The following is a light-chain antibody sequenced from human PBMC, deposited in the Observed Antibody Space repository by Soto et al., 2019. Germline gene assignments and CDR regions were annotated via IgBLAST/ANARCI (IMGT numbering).Light chain of an antibody. J-gene: IGLJ1*01. CDR1: SSDVGGYNY. CDR2: EVS. V-gene: IGLV2-8*01. Sequence: ALTQPPSASGSPGQSVTISCTGTSSDVGGYNYVSWYQQHPGKAPKLMIYEVSKRPSGVPDRFSGSKSGNTASLTVSGLQAEDEADYYCGSFADSNNFVFGSGTKLTVL. CDR3: GSFADSNNFV.